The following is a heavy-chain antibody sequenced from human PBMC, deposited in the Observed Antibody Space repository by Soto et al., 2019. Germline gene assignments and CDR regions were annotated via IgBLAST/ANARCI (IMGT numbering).Heavy chain of an antibody. V-gene: IGHV1-24*01. D-gene: IGHD3-22*01. CDR3: ATVGYDSSGYYPLSWSWFDP. CDR1: GYTLTELS. CDR2: FDPEDGET. Sequence: GASVKVSCKVSGYTLTELSMHWVRQAPGKGLEWMGGFDPEDGETIYAQKFQGRVTMTEDTSTDTAYMELSSLRSEDTAVYYCATVGYDSSGYYPLSWSWFDPWGQGTLVTVSS. J-gene: IGHJ5*02.